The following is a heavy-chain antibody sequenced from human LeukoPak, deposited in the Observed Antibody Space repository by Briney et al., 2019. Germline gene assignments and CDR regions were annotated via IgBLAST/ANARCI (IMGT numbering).Heavy chain of an antibody. Sequence: EASVKVSCKASGYTFASYDINWVRQATGQGLEWMGWMNPNSGNTGYAQKFQGRVTITRNTSISAAYMELSSLRSEDTAVYYCARSGSVNWYFDLWGRGTLVTVSS. D-gene: IGHD5-12*01. CDR1: GYTFASYD. J-gene: IGHJ2*01. V-gene: IGHV1-8*03. CDR2: MNPNSGNT. CDR3: ARSGSVNWYFDL.